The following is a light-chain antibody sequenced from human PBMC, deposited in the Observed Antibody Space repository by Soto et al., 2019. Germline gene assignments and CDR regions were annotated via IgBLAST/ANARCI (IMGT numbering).Light chain of an antibody. J-gene: IGLJ1*01. V-gene: IGLV2-14*01. CDR1: SSNIGSNY. CDR2: EVS. CDR3: SSYTGSSTLVYV. Sequence: QSVLTQPPSVSGAPRQRVTISCSGSSSNIGSNYVSWFQQHPGKAPKLMIYEVSNRPSGVSNRFSGSKSGNTASLTISGLQTEDEADYYCSSYTGSSTLVYVFGTGTKGTVL.